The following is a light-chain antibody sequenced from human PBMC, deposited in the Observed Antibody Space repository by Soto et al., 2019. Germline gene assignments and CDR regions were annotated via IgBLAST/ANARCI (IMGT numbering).Light chain of an antibody. Sequence: EIVLTQSPATLSLSPGERATLSCRASQSVSTYLAWYHQNSGQAPRLLIYDASNRAPGIPARFSGSGSATDFTLTISSLDPEDFAVYYCQHRSNWPGVTVGPGTKVDIK. J-gene: IGKJ3*01. V-gene: IGKV3-11*01. CDR3: QHRSNWPGVT. CDR2: DAS. CDR1: QSVSTY.